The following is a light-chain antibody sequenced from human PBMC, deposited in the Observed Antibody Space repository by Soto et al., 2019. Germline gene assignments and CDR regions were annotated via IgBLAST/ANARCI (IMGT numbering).Light chain of an antibody. Sequence: IQLTQSPSSPSASVGDRVTITCRASQSISSWLAWYQQKPGKAPKLLIYDASSLESGVPSRFSGSGSGTEFTLTISSVHSDDFATYYCQQYNSYSRSFGGGTKVDI. CDR2: DAS. CDR1: QSISSW. J-gene: IGKJ4*01. CDR3: QQYNSYSRS. V-gene: IGKV1-5*01.